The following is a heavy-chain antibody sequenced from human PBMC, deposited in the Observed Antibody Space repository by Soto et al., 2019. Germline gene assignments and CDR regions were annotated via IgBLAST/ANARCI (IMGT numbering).Heavy chain of an antibody. J-gene: IGHJ4*02. CDR3: ASDSARRLRSPPPY. V-gene: IGHV1-69*13. CDR2: TIPIFGTA. Sequence: SVKVSCKASGGTFSSYAISWVRQAPGQGLEWMGGTIPIFGTANYAQKFQGRVTITADESTSTAYMELSSLRSEDTAVYYCASDSARRLRSPPPYWGQGTLVTVSS. D-gene: IGHD5-12*01. CDR1: GGTFSSYA.